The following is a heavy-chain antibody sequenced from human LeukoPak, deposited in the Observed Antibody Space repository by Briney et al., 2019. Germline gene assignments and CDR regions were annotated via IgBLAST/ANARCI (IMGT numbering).Heavy chain of an antibody. D-gene: IGHD6-6*01. CDR1: GFTFSSYW. Sequence: GGSLRLSRAASGFTFSSYWMSWVRQAPGKGLEWVANIKQDGSEEVYVDSVKGRFTISRDNAKNSLFLQMNTLRAEDTAVYYCARDPYSSTWSYGMDVWGQGTTVTVSS. CDR2: IKQDGSEE. V-gene: IGHV3-7*05. CDR3: ARDPYSSTWSYGMDV. J-gene: IGHJ6*02.